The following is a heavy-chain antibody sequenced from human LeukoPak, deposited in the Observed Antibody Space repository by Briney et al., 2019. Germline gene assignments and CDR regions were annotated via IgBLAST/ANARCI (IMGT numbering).Heavy chain of an antibody. V-gene: IGHV1-2*02. CDR3: ARDLGDSGYFFDY. CDR1: GYTFTGYY. J-gene: IGHJ4*02. Sequence: ASVKVSCKASGYTFTGYYMHWVRQAPGQGLEWMGWINPNSGGTNYAQKFQGRVTMTRDTSISTAYMELSRLRSDDTAVYYCARDLGDSGYFFDYWGQGTLVTVSS. CDR2: INPNSGGT. D-gene: IGHD5-12*01.